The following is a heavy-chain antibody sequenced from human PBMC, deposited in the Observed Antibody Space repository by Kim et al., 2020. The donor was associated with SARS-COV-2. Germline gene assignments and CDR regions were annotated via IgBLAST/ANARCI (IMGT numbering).Heavy chain of an antibody. CDR1: GFTFSSYG. CDR3: AKDSRWFGELLPYYFDF. V-gene: IGHV3-30*18. CDR2: ISYDGSKK. D-gene: IGHD3-10*01. J-gene: IGHJ4*02. Sequence: GGSLRLSCAASGFTFSSYGMHWVRQAPGKGLEWVGVISYDGSKKNYADSVKGRFTISRDNSKNTLYLQMNSLRAEDTAVYYCAKDSRWFGELLPYYFDFWGQGTLVTVSS.